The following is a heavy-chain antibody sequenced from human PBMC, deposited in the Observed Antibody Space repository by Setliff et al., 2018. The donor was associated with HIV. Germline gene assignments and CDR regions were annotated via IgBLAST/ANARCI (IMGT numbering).Heavy chain of an antibody. CDR3: ARVVRMAAAGTIDYYYYGMDI. J-gene: IGHJ6*02. Sequence: SETLSLTCAVYGVSFSGYYWSWIRQPPGKGLEWIGEINHRGITNYSPSLKSRVTISVDTSKNQFSLKLRSVTAAYTAVYYCARVVRMAAAGTIDYYYYGMDIWGQGTTVTVSS. D-gene: IGHD6-13*01. CDR2: INHRGIT. V-gene: IGHV4-34*01. CDR1: GVSFSGYY.